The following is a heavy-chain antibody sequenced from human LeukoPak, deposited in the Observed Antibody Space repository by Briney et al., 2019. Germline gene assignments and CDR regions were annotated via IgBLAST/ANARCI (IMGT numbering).Heavy chain of an antibody. CDR3: ARARYGSGSYHYMDV. V-gene: IGHV4-59*12. CDR2: IYYSGST. D-gene: IGHD3-10*01. Sequence: SETLSLTCTVSGGSISSYYWSWIRQPPGKGLEWIGYIYYSGSTNYNPSLKSRVTISVDTSKIQFSLNLSSVTAADTAVYYCARARYGSGSYHYMDVWGKGTTVTISS. J-gene: IGHJ6*03. CDR1: GGSISSYY.